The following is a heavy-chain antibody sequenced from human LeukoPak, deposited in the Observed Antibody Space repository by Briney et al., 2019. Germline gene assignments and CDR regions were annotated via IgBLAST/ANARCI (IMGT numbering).Heavy chain of an antibody. J-gene: IGHJ5*02. CDR2: INHSGST. Sequence: SETLSRTCAVYGGSFSGYYWSWIRQPPGKGLEWIGEINHSGSTNYNPSLKSRVTISVDTSKNQFSLKLSSVTAADTAVYYCAIGSPNFDIVVVPAARRRNWFDPWGQGTLVTVSS. CDR1: GGSFSGYY. V-gene: IGHV4-34*01. D-gene: IGHD2-2*01. CDR3: AIGSPNFDIVVVPAARRRNWFDP.